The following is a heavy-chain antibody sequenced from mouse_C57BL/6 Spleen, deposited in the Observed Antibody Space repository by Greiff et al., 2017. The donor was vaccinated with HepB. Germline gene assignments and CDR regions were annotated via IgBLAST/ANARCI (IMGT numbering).Heavy chain of an antibody. V-gene: IGHV1-26*01. Sequence: EVQLQQSGPELVKPGASVKISCKASGYTFTDYYMNWVKQSHGKSLEWIGDINPNNGGTSYNQKFKGKATLTVDKSSSTAYMELRSLTSEDSAVYYCAREASYDYDRAMDYWGQGTSVTVSS. J-gene: IGHJ4*01. CDR2: INPNNGGT. CDR3: AREASYDYDRAMDY. D-gene: IGHD2-4*01. CDR1: GYTFTDYY.